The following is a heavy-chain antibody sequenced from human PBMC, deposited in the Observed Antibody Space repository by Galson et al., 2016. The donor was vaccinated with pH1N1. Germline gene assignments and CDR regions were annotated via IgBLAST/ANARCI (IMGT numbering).Heavy chain of an antibody. J-gene: IGHJ4*02. CDR1: GFTFTTYW. CDR3: ARAPFGVHFF. CDR2: INQDGSKK. Sequence: SLRLSCAASGFTFTTYWMNWVRQAPGKGLEWVANINQDGSKKYYVDSVKGRFTVSRDNAKNSLYLQMNSLSAEDTALYYCARAPFGVHFFWGQGTLVTVSS. V-gene: IGHV3-7*01. D-gene: IGHD3-3*01.